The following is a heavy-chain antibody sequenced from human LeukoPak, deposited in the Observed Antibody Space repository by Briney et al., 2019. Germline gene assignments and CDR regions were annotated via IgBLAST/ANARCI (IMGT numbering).Heavy chain of an antibody. D-gene: IGHD5-18*01. Sequence: GGSLRLSCAASGVTCSNYAMSCGRQAPGRGLEWVSTISDSGGSPYYADSVKGQFTISRDNSKNTLYLQMNILRAEDTAVYYCAKDATTAMPYYFDYWGQGALVTVSS. J-gene: IGHJ4*02. CDR3: AKDATTAMPYYFDY. V-gene: IGHV3-23*01. CDR2: ISDSGGSP. CDR1: GVTCSNYA.